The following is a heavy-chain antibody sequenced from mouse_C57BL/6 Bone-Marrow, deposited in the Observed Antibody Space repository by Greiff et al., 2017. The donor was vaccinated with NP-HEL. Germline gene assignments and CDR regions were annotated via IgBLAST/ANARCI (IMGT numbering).Heavy chain of an antibody. J-gene: IGHJ3*01. V-gene: IGHV1-52*01. D-gene: IGHD1-1*01. CDR3: ARGYYGSSSAY. Sequence: QVQLQQPGAELVRPGSSVKLSCKASGYTFTSYWMHWVKQRPIQGLEWIGNIDPSDSETHYNQKFKDKATLTVDKSSSTAYMQLSSLTSEDSAVYYCARGYYGSSSAYWGQGTLVTVSA. CDR2: IDPSDSET. CDR1: GYTFTSYW.